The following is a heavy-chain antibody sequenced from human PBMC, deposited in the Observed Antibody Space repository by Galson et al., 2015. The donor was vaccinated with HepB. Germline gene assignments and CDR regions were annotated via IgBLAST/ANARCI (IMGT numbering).Heavy chain of an antibody. D-gene: IGHD3-10*01. CDR3: ARLLLWFGERDRWFDP. V-gene: IGHV3-7*03. CDR1: GFTFSSYW. CDR2: IKQDGSEK. J-gene: IGHJ5*02. Sequence: SLRLSCAASGFTFSSYWMSWVRQAPGKGLEWVANIKQDGSEKYYVDSVKGRFAISRDNAKNSLYLQMNSLRAEDTAVYYCARLLLWFGERDRWFDPWGQGTLVIVSS.